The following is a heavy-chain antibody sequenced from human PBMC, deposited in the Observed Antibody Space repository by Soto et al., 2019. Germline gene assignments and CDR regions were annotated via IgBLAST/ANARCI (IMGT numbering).Heavy chain of an antibody. CDR2: IYPGDSDT. CDR3: ASHSSSWFPTYYMDV. V-gene: IGHV5-51*01. D-gene: IGHD6-13*01. Sequence: GESVKISCKGSGYSFTSYWIGWVRQMPGKGLEWMGIIYPGDSDTRYSPSFQGQVTISADKSISTAYLQWSSLKASDTAMYYCASHSSSWFPTYYMDVWGKGTTVTVSS. CDR1: GYSFTSYW. J-gene: IGHJ6*03.